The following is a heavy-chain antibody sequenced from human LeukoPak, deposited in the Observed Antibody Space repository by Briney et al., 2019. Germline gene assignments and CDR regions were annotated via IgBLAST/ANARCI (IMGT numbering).Heavy chain of an antibody. CDR2: INHRGST. D-gene: IGHD6-13*01. Sequence: SETLSLTCAVYGGSFSGYYWSWIRQPPGKGLEWIGEINHRGSTNYNPSLKSRVTISVDTSKNQFSLKLSSVTAADTAVYYCARRVWIYYYYMDVCGKGTTVTISS. CDR3: ARRVWIYYYYMDV. J-gene: IGHJ6*03. V-gene: IGHV4-34*01. CDR1: GGSFSGYY.